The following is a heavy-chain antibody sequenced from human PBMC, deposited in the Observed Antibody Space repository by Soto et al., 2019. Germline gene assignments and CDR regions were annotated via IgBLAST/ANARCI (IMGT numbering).Heavy chain of an antibody. CDR3: ASPFYYDRGGYYPIGGYYGMDV. Sequence: ASVKVSCKASGYIFTNYYIHCVRQAPGQGLEWMGIINLSADRTSYAQKFQGRFTVTMDTSTSTAYMELRSLRSDDTAVYYSASPFYYDRGGYYPIGGYYGMDVWAQGSTVTVSS. J-gene: IGHJ6*02. D-gene: IGHD3-22*01. CDR1: GYIFTNYY. CDR2: INLSADRT. V-gene: IGHV1-46*01.